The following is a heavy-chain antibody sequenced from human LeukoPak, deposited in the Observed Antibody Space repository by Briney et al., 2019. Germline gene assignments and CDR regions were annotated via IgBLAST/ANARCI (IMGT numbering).Heavy chain of an antibody. J-gene: IGHJ3*02. Sequence: SETLSLTCTVSGGSISSYYWSWIRQPAGKGLEWTGRIYTSGSTNYNPSLKSRVTMSVDTSKNQFSLKLSSVTAADTAVYYCARSAMVTHAFDIWGQGTMVTVSS. CDR1: GGSISSYY. CDR2: IYTSGST. CDR3: ARSAMVTHAFDI. D-gene: IGHD5-18*01. V-gene: IGHV4-4*07.